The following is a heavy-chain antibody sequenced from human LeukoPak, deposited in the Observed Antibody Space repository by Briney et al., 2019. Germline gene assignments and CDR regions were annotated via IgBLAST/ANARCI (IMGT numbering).Heavy chain of an antibody. D-gene: IGHD3-10*01. CDR3: ARVVVRGFNWFDP. Sequence: GASVKVSCKXSGYTFTSYDINWVRQATGQGLEWMGWMNPNSGNTGYAQKFQGRVTMTRNTSISTAYMELSSLRFEDTAVYYCARVVVRGFNWFDPWGQGTLVTVSS. CDR1: GYTFTSYD. CDR2: MNPNSGNT. J-gene: IGHJ5*02. V-gene: IGHV1-8*01.